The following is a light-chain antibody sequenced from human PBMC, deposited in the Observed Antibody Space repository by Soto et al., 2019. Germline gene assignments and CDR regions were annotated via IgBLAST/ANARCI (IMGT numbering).Light chain of an antibody. V-gene: IGKV3-11*01. J-gene: IGKJ1*01. CDR3: QQRSNWPPP. CDR1: QSVSSY. Sequence: EIVLTQSPATLSLSPGERATLSCRASQSVSSYLAWYQQKPGQAPRLLIYDASNRATGIPARFSGSGSGTAFTLPLSSLEPEDFAVYYCQQRSNWPPPFGQGTKVEIK. CDR2: DAS.